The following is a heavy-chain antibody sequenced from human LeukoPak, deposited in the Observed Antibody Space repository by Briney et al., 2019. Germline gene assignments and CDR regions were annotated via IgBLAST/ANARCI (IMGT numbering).Heavy chain of an antibody. Sequence: ASVKVSCKASGGTFSSYAISWVRQAPGQGLEWMGRIIPILGIANYAQKFQGRVTITADKSTSTAYMELSSLRSEDTAVYYCARGIAAAAPYYGMDVWGRGTTVTVSS. CDR2: IIPILGIA. J-gene: IGHJ6*02. CDR1: GGTFSSYA. V-gene: IGHV1-69*04. D-gene: IGHD6-13*01. CDR3: ARGIAAAAPYYGMDV.